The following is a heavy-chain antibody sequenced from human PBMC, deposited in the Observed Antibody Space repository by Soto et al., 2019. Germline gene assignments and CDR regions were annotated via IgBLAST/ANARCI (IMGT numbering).Heavy chain of an antibody. J-gene: IGHJ4*02. CDR3: AKAGSATGTTAIFFDY. D-gene: IGHD4-17*01. CDR1: GFTFSSYA. CDR2: ISGSGGST. Sequence: EVQLLESGGDLVQPGGSLRLSCVASGFTFSSYAMNWVRQAPGKGLEWVSSISGSGGSTFYADSVKGRLTISRDNSKNTLFLQMDSLRAEDTAVYYCAKAGSATGTTAIFFDYWGQGTLVTVSS. V-gene: IGHV3-23*01.